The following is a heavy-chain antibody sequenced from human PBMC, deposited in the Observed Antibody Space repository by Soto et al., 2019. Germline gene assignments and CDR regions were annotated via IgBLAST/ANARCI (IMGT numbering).Heavy chain of an antibody. CDR1: GGSLSSSNW. V-gene: IGHV4-4*02. CDR3: VHHGGVPYYHDV. CDR2: XXXXXXX. J-gene: IGHJ4*02. Sequence: PSETLSLTCAVSGGSLSSSNWWSWVRQPPXXXXXXXXXXXXXXXXXXXXXLSSRVTISADQSNNVFSLRLTSVTAADTAMYYCVHHGGVPYYHDVWGQGVLVTVSS. D-gene: IGHD2-8*01.